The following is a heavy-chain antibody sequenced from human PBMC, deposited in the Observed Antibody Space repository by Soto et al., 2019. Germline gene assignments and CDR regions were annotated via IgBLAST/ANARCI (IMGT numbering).Heavy chain of an antibody. Sequence: PSETLSLTCTVSGGSISSYYWSWIRQPPGKGLEWIGYIYYSGSTNYNPSLKSRVTTSVDTSKNQFSLKLSSVTAADTAVYYCARDNGYCSGGSCSTDYYYYGMDVWGQGTTVTVSS. D-gene: IGHD2-15*01. CDR1: GGSISSYY. V-gene: IGHV4-59*01. J-gene: IGHJ6*02. CDR3: ARDNGYCSGGSCSTDYYYYGMDV. CDR2: IYYSGST.